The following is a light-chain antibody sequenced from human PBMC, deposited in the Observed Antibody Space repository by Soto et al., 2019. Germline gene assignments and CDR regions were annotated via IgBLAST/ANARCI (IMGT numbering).Light chain of an antibody. Sequence: VMTQSPATLSVSPGERATLSCRASESVHTNLAWYQQKPGQAPRLLIYGASTRATGVPARFSGSGSGTEFTLTISSLQYEDVAVYYCQQYENWRWTFGRGTKVEIK. V-gene: IGKV3-15*01. J-gene: IGKJ1*01. CDR1: ESVHTN. CDR2: GAS. CDR3: QQYENWRWT.